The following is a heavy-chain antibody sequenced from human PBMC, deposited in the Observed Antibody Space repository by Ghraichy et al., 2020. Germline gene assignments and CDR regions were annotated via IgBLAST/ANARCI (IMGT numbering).Heavy chain of an antibody. CDR2: VDPNSDNT. CDR1: GYTFSRYD. Sequence: ASVKVSCKTSGYTFSRYDISWVRQATGQGLEWMGWVDPNSDNTGYAEKFEGRVTMTRDTSISTVYMELSSLRSEDTAVYFCAREKKKTSGGDGFDIWGQGTMVTVSS. V-gene: IGHV1-8*01. CDR3: AREKKKTSGGDGFDI. D-gene: IGHD3-10*01. J-gene: IGHJ3*02.